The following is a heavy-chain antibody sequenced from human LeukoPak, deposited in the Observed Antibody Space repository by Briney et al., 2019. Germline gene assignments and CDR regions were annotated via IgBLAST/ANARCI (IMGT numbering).Heavy chain of an antibody. Sequence: PGGSLILSCAASGFTFSSYSMNWVRQAPGKGLEWVSSISSSSSYIYYADSVKGRFTISRDNAKNSLYLQMNSLRAEDTAVYYCASGMVRASYGMDVWGKGTAVTVSS. D-gene: IGHD3-10*01. CDR3: ASGMVRASYGMDV. V-gene: IGHV3-21*01. J-gene: IGHJ6*04. CDR2: ISSSSSYI. CDR1: GFTFSSYS.